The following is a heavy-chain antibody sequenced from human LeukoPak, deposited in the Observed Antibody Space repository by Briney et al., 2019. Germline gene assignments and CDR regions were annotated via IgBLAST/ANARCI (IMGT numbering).Heavy chain of an antibody. Sequence: PGGSLRLSCAASGFTFSNYAMNWVRQAPGKGLQWVSAISGSSGRTYYADSVKGRFTISRDNSKNTLYLQMNSLRAEDTAMYYCTKAPPGKFDPWGQGTLVTVSS. J-gene: IGHJ5*02. CDR1: GFTFSNYA. CDR2: ISGSSGRT. V-gene: IGHV3-23*01. CDR3: TKAPPGKFDP. D-gene: IGHD3-10*01.